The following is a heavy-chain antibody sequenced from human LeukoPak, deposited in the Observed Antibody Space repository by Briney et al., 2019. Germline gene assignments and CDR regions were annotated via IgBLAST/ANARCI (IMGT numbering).Heavy chain of an antibody. CDR2: INGDESST. Sequence: PGGSLRLSCAASGFTFSSYGMHWVRQVPGRGLEWVSRINGDESSTNYADSVKGRFTISRDNAKDTLYLHMNSLTAEDTAVYYCARGAKWAYYFDYWGQGTLVTVPS. CDR3: ARGAKWAYYFDY. V-gene: IGHV3-74*01. D-gene: IGHD1-26*01. CDR1: GFTFSSYG. J-gene: IGHJ4*02.